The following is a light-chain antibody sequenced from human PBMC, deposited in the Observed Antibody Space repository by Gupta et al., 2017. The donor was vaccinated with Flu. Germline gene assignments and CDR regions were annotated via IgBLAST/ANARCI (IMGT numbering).Light chain of an antibody. V-gene: IGKV3-20*01. CDR2: GAS. CDR1: QSVNHNL. CDR3: QQYGSSGYT. J-gene: IGKJ2*01. Sequence: EIVLTQSPGPLSLSPGERATLSCRASQSVNHNLLTWYQQKPGQAPRLLIYGASSRATGIPDRFSGSGSGTDFTLTIRRLEPEEFAVYYCQQYGSSGYTFGQGTKLEIK.